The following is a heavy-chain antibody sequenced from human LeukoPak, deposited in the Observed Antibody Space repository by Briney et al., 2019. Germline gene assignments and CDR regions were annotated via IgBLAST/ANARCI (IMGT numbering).Heavy chain of an antibody. CDR1: GGSISSSSYY. J-gene: IGHJ2*01. CDR3: ARAIRAGYSSSWYFDL. Sequence: SETLSLTCTVSGGSISSSSYYWGWIRQPPGKGLEWLGSIYYSGSTYYNPSLKSRVTISVDTSKNQFSLKLSSVTAADTAVYYCARAIRAGYSSSWYFDLWGRGTLVTVSS. V-gene: IGHV4-39*01. CDR2: IYYSGST. D-gene: IGHD6-13*01.